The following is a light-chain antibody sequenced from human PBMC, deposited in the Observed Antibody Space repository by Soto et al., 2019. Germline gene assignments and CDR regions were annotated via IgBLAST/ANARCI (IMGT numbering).Light chain of an antibody. Sequence: AIRMTQSPSSFSASTGDRVTITCRASQGISSYLAWYQQKPGKAPKLLIYAASTLQCGVPSRFSGSGSVTDFTLTISCLQSEDFATYYCPPYYSYPLTFGGGTKVEIK. V-gene: IGKV1-8*01. CDR2: AAS. J-gene: IGKJ4*01. CDR3: PPYYSYPLT. CDR1: QGISSY.